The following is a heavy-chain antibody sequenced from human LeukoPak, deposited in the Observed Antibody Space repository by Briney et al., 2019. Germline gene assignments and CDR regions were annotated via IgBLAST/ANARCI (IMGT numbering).Heavy chain of an antibody. CDR1: GFTFDDYA. V-gene: IGHV3-43*02. CDR2: ISGDGGST. D-gene: IGHD5-12*01. J-gene: IGHJ4*02. Sequence: GGSLRLSCAASGFTFDDYAMHWVRQAPGKGLEWVSLISGDGGSTYYADSVKGRFTISRDNSKNSLYLQMNSLRTEDTALYYCAKDSGWLVAVHYFDYWGQGTLVTVSS. CDR3: AKDSGWLVAVHYFDY.